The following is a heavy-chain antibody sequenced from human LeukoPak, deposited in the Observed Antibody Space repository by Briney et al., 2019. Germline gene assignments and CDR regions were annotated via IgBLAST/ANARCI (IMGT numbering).Heavy chain of an antibody. CDR1: GYTFTSYY. J-gene: IGHJ4*02. Sequence: GASVKVSCKASGYTFTSYYMHWVRQAPGQGLQWMGIINPSGGTTTYAQKFQGRVTMTRDTSTSTVYVELTSLRSEDTAVYYCARDLGVTGSDYWGQGTLVTVSS. V-gene: IGHV1-46*01. CDR3: ARDLGVTGSDY. CDR2: INPSGGTT. D-gene: IGHD3-9*01.